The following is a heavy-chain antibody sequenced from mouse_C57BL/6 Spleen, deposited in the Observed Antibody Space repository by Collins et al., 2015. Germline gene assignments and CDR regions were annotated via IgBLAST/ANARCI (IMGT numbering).Heavy chain of an antibody. CDR1: GYTFTSYW. D-gene: IGHD2-4*01. J-gene: IGHJ4*01. CDR3: ARCGRGYDYVDSYYYAMDY. Sequence: QVQLQQPGAELVKPGASVKLSCKASGYTFTSYWMHWVKQRPGQGLEWIGMIHPNSGSTNYNEKFKSKATLTVDKSSSTAYMQLSSLTSEDSAVYYCARCGRGYDYVDSYYYAMDYWGQGTSVTVSS. V-gene: IGHV1-64*01. CDR2: IHPNSGST.